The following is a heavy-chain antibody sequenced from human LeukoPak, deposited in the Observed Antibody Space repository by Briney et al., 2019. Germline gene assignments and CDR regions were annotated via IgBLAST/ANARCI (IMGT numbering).Heavy chain of an antibody. V-gene: IGHV4-31*03. CDR1: GGSISSGGYY. D-gene: IGHD4-17*01. CDR3: ARRNDYGDYRRSYWYFDL. CDR2: IYYSGST. J-gene: IGHJ2*01. Sequence: SQTLSLTCTVSGGSISSGGYYWSWIRQHPGKGLEWIGYIYYSGSTYYNPSLKSRVTISVDTSKNQFSLKLSSVTAADTAVYYCARRNDYGDYRRSYWYFDLWGRGTLVTVSS.